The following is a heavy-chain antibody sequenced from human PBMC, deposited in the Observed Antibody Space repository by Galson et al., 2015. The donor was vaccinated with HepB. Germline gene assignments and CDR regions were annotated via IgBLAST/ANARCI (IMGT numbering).Heavy chain of an antibody. Sequence: SLRLSCAVSGFTVSSNQMSWVRQAPGKGLEWVSIIYSGGTTYHADSVKGRLTISRDNSKNTLYLQMNSLRAEDTAVYYCVRKRDYDMGYGMDAWGQGTTVTVSS. CDR3: VRKRDYDMGYGMDA. V-gene: IGHV3-53*01. J-gene: IGHJ6*02. CDR1: GFTVSSNQ. CDR2: IYSGGTT. D-gene: IGHD3-9*01.